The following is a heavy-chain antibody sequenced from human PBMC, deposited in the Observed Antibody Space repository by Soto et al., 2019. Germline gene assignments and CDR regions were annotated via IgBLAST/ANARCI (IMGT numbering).Heavy chain of an antibody. J-gene: IGHJ6*02. CDR3: AKGIATRQFYYYGLDV. Sequence: GGSLRLSCAASGFTFSSYGMHWVRQAPGKGLEWVAAISYGGNDIYYADSVRGRFTISRDNSKNTLYLQVNSLSAEDTAVFYCAKGIATRQFYYYGLDVWGQGTTVTVSS. V-gene: IGHV3-30*18. CDR2: ISYGGNDI. D-gene: IGHD6-6*01. CDR1: GFTFSSYG.